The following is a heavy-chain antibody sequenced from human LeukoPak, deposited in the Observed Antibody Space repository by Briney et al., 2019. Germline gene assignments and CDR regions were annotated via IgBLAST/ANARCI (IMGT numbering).Heavy chain of an antibody. J-gene: IGHJ6*02. CDR1: GFTLSDYD. V-gene: IGHV3-11*01. Sequence: GGSLRLSCAASGFTLSDYDMSWIRQAPGKGPEWVSKISSNGKTTKYADSVKGRFTISRDNAKNSLYVQMNSLRGEDTAVYYCAGEYYYSMDVWGQGTTVTVSS. CDR2: ISSNGKTT. CDR3: AGEYYYSMDV.